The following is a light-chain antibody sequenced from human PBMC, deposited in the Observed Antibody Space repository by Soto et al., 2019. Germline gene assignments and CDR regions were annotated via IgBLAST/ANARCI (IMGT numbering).Light chain of an antibody. J-gene: IGKJ4*01. CDR3: QQYGSSPLT. Sequence: ENVLTQAPGTLSLSPGERATLSCRASQSVSSSYLAWYQQKPGQAPRLLIYGASSRATGIPDRFSGSGSGTDFTLTISRLGPEDFAVYYCQQYGSSPLTFGGGTKVDIK. V-gene: IGKV3-20*01. CDR1: QSVSSSY. CDR2: GAS.